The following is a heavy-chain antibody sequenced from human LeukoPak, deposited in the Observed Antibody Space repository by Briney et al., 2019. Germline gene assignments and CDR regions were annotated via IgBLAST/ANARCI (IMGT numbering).Heavy chain of an antibody. D-gene: IGHD3-3*01. Sequence: ASVKVSCKASGYTFTSYGISWVRQAPGQGLEWMGWISAYNDNTNYAQKLQGRVTMTTDTSTSTAYMELRSLRSDDTAVYYCARDLYYDFWSGYYSWDDYYYGMDVWGQGTTVTVSS. CDR3: ARDLYYDFWSGYYSWDDYYYGMDV. J-gene: IGHJ6*02. V-gene: IGHV1-18*01. CDR1: GYTFTSYG. CDR2: ISAYNDNT.